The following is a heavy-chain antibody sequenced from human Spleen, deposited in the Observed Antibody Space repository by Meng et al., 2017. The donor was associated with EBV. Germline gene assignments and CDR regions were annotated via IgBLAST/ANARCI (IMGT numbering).Heavy chain of an antibody. Sequence: QVQRQDAGPVLVRPSGTLSSTCAVSGVSISSRNWWIWVRQPPGKGLEGIGEVYHAGNINYYPSLESRVTISIDKTKIQFSLNLTSVTAADTYVYDCATYRGHYYFDFWGQGTLVTVSS. CDR2: VYHAGNI. CDR1: GVSISSRNW. J-gene: IGHJ4*02. D-gene: IGHD3-16*02. CDR3: ATYRGHYYFDF. V-gene: IGHV4-4*02.